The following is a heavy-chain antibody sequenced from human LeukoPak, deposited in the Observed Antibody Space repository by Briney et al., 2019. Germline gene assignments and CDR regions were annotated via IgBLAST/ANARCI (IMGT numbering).Heavy chain of an antibody. V-gene: IGHV3-23*01. CDR1: GFTFSSYA. CDR3: ARFNYYTMDV. Sequence: GGSLRLSCAASGFTFSSYAMSWVRQAPGKGLEWASAISGSGGSTYYADSVKGRFTISRDNAKNSLYLQMNSLRDEDTAVYYCARFNYYTMDVWGQGTTVTVSS. J-gene: IGHJ6*02. CDR2: ISGSGGST.